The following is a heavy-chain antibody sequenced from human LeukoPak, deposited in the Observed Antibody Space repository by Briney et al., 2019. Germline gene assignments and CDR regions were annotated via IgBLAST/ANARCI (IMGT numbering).Heavy chain of an antibody. CDR2: LYASGSA. D-gene: IGHD6-13*01. V-gene: IGHV3-53*01. CDR1: GFTVSSNY. J-gene: IGHJ4*02. CDR3: ARVIAAAGIDYFDY. Sequence: PGGSLRLSCAASGFTVSSNYMSWVRQAPGKGLEWVSILYASGSAYYADPVKGRFTISRDNSKNTLYLQMNSLRAEDTAVYYCARVIAAAGIDYFDYWGQGTLVTVSS.